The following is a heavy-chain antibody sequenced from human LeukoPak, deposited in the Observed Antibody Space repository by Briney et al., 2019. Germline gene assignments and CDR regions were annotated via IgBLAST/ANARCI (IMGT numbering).Heavy chain of an antibody. CDR3: AVDFWRSQGFDY. J-gene: IGHJ4*02. Sequence: SVKVSCKASGGTFSSYAISWVRQAPGQGLEWMGRIIPIFGIANYAQKFQGRVTITVDKSTSTAYMELSSLRSEDTAVYYCAVDFWRSQGFDYWGQGTLVTVSS. D-gene: IGHD3-3*01. CDR2: IIPIFGIA. V-gene: IGHV1-69*04. CDR1: GGTFSSYA.